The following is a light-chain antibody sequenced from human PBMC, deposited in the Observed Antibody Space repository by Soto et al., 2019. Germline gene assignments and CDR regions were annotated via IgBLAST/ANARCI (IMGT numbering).Light chain of an antibody. CDR2: DAS. J-gene: IGKJ1*01. Sequence: DIVLTHSPATLSLSPGERGTLSCRASESVGSYLAWYQQKPGQAPRLLIYDASVRATGIPTRFSGSGSGTDFTLTISSLEPEDFAVYYCQQRSNWRGAFGQGTKVDIK. V-gene: IGKV3-11*01. CDR1: ESVGSY. CDR3: QQRSNWRGA.